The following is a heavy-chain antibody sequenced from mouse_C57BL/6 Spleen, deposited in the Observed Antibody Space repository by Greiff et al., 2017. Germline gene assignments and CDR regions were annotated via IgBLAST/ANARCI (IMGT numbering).Heavy chain of an antibody. V-gene: IGHV1-63*01. CDR3: ARWDDGYYGCAY. D-gene: IGHD2-3*01. CDR2: IYPGGGYT. J-gene: IGHJ3*01. CDR1: GYTFTNYW. Sequence: QVQLLQSGAELVRPGTSVKMSCKASGYTFTNYWIGWAKQRPGHGLEWIGDIYPGGGYTNSNEKFKGKATLTADKSSSTAYMQVSSLTSEDSAIYYCARWDDGYYGCAYGGQGTLVTVSA.